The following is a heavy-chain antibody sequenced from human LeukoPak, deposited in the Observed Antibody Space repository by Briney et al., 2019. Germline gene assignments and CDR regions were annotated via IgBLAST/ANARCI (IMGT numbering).Heavy chain of an antibody. CDR3: ASQAAKYSGSYLEGGGYYYYYYMDV. D-gene: IGHD1-26*01. CDR2: INPNSGGT. Sequence: GASVKISCKASGYTLTAYYLHWVRQAPGQGLEWMGRINPNSGGTNYAQKFQGRVTMTRDTSISTAYMELSRLRSDDTAVYYCASQAAKYSGSYLEGGGYYYYYYMDVWGKGTTVTVSS. J-gene: IGHJ6*03. V-gene: IGHV1-2*06. CDR1: GYTLTAYY.